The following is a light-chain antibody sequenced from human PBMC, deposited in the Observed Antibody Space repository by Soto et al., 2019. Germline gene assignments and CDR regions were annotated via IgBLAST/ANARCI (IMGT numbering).Light chain of an antibody. Sequence: IVFTQSPGTLSLTPGERATLSCRASQSVSSSNLAWYQQRPGQAPRLLIYATSSRATGIPDRFSGSGSGTDFTLTISRLEPEDFAMYYCQQYGSAPPYTFGQGTKVDIK. J-gene: IGKJ2*01. CDR3: QQYGSAPPYT. V-gene: IGKV3-20*01. CDR1: QSVSSSN. CDR2: ATS.